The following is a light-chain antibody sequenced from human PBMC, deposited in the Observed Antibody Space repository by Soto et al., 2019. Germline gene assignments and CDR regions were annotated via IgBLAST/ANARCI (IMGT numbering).Light chain of an antibody. CDR2: GAS. J-gene: IGKJ1*01. CDR3: QQYYSTPWT. Sequence: EIVMTQSPYSLAVALGEWATINCKSSQSVLYSSNNKNYLAWYQQKPGQPPQLLIYGASTRESGVPDRFSGSACGTDSILTISSLQAEDVAVYYCQQYYSTPWTFGQGTKVDIK. V-gene: IGKV4-1*01. CDR1: QSVLYSSNNKNY.